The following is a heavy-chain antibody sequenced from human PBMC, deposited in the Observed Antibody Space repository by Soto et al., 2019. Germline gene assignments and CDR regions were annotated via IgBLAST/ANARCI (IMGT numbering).Heavy chain of an antibody. Sequence: GGSLRLSCAASGFTFSAYWMTWVRQAPGKGLEWVANIKQDGSEKYYVDSVRDRFTISRDNAKNSLYLQMNSLRAEDTAVYYCASDPPGMDYYMDVWGKGTTVTVSS. CDR3: ASDPPGMDYYMDV. CDR2: IKQDGSEK. J-gene: IGHJ6*03. V-gene: IGHV3-7*01. CDR1: GFTFSAYW. D-gene: IGHD6-13*01.